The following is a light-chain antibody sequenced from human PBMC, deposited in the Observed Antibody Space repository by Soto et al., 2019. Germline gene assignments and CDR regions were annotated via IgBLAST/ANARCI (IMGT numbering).Light chain of an antibody. CDR2: EVS. CDR1: DSDVGGYNY. J-gene: IGLJ2*01. V-gene: IGLV2-14*03. CDR3: SSYTDANTLAV. Sequence: QSALTQPASVSGSPGQSITISCTGTDSDVGGYNYVSWYQQHPGKAPKVLIYEVSNRPSGVSNRFSGSKSGNTASLTISGLQADDEADYFCSSYTDANTLAVFGGGTKVTVL.